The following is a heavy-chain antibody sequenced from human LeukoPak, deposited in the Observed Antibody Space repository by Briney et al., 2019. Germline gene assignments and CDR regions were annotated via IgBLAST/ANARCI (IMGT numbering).Heavy chain of an antibody. J-gene: IGHJ4*02. CDR1: GFTFSSYE. CDR3: ASLRGSGSHYVAPNTLDC. D-gene: IGHD1-26*01. Sequence: GGSLRLSCAASGFTFSSYEMNWVRQAPGKGLEWVSYVSSVGSTVYYADSVKGRFTISRDNAKNSLYLQMNSLRAEDTAVYYCASLRGSGSHYVAPNTLDCWGQGTLVTVSS. CDR2: VSSVGSTV. V-gene: IGHV3-48*03.